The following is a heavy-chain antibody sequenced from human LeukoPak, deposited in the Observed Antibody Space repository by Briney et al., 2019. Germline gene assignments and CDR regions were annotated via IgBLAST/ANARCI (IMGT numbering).Heavy chain of an antibody. Sequence: GGSLRLSCAASGFTFSDYSMNWVRQAPGKGLEWVASVNTVSSYIYYADSMRGRFTISRDNAKNSLFLQMNSLRAEDTAVYDCARLRRNSDRSDFFYYYDHWGQGTLVTVSS. D-gene: IGHD3-22*01. J-gene: IGHJ4*02. CDR3: ARLRRNSDRSDFFYYYDH. CDR1: GFTFSDYS. V-gene: IGHV3-21*01. CDR2: VNTVSSYI.